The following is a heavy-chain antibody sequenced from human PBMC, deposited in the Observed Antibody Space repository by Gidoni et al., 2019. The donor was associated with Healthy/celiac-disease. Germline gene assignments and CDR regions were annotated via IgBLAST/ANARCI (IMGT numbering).Heavy chain of an antibody. J-gene: IGHJ5*02. CDR3: ARDGIAAAGRNNWFDP. CDR2: INPSGGST. Sequence: QVQLVQSGAEVKKPGASVKVSCKASGYTFTSYYMHWVRQAPGQGLEWMGIINPSGGSTSYAQKFQGRVTMTRDTSTSTVYMELSSLRSEDTAVYYCARDGIAAAGRNNWFDPWGQGTLVTVSS. V-gene: IGHV1-46*01. CDR1: GYTFTSYY. D-gene: IGHD6-13*01.